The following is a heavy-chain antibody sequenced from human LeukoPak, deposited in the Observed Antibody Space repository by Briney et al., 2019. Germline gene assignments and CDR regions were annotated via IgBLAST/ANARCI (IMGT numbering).Heavy chain of an antibody. D-gene: IGHD5-12*01. CDR1: GGSFSGYY. CDR3: ARLPGSSAYDRFDS. CDR2: INHSGST. J-gene: IGHJ4*02. Sequence: SETLSLTCAVYGGSFSGYYWSWIRQPPGKGLEWIGEINHSGSTNYNPSLKSRVTISVDTSKNQFSLKLSSVTAADTAVYYCARLPGSSAYDRFDSWGQGIMVTVSS. V-gene: IGHV4-34*01.